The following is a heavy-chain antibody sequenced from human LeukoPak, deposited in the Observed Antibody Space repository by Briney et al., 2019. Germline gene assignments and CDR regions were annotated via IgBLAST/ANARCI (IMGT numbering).Heavy chain of an antibody. CDR2: ILYDGSNK. CDR1: GFTFSTYV. D-gene: IGHD6-19*01. CDR3: ARVVAGSVYNCGMDV. V-gene: IGHV3-30*01. Sequence: GGSLRLSCAASGFTFSTYVMHWVRQAPGKGLQWVAVILYDGSNKYYADSVKGRFIISRDNSKNTLYLQMNSLTAEDTAVYYCARVVAGSVYNCGMDVWGQGTTVTVSS. J-gene: IGHJ6*02.